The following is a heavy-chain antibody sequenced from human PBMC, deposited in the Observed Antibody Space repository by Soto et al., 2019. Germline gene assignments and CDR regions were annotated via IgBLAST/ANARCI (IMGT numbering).Heavy chain of an antibody. CDR1: WYSFTIYW. CDR3: ARSYDYVWGSYRSGRGGGMDV. V-gene: IGHV5-51*01. Sequence: GEALKISWNGSWYSFTIYWIGWGRQMPGKGLEWMGIIYPGDSDTRYSPSFQGQVTISADKSISTAYLQWSSLKASDTAMYYCARSYDYVWGSYRSGRGGGMDVWGQGTTVTVSS. D-gene: IGHD3-16*02. CDR2: IYPGDSDT. J-gene: IGHJ6*02.